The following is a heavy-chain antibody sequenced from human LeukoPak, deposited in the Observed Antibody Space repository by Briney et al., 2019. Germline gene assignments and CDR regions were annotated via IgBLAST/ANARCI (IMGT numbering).Heavy chain of an antibody. CDR1: GFTFSSYA. J-gene: IGHJ4*02. CDR2: ITTSGSI. CDR3: ANGLWLQWGDY. V-gene: IGHV3-23*01. Sequence: PGGSLRLSCAASGFTFSSYAMTWVRQAPGKGLEWVSSITTSGSIYYADSVKGRFTVSRDNSKTTLYLQMNGLRAEDTAVYYCANGLWLQWGDYWGQGTLVTVSS. D-gene: IGHD5-18*01.